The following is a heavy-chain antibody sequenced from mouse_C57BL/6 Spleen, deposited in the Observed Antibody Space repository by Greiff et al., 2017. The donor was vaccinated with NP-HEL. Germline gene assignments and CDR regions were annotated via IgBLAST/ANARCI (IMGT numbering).Heavy chain of an antibody. CDR1: GYAFTNYL. V-gene: IGHV1-54*01. J-gene: IGHJ3*01. CDR3: ASCYPTWFAY. CDR2: INPGSGGT. Sequence: QVQLQQSGAELVRPGTSVKVSCKASGYAFTNYLIEWVKQRPGQGLEWIGVINPGSGGTNYNEKFKGKATLTADKSSSTAYMQLSSLTSEDSAVYFCASCYPTWFAYWGQGTLVTVSA.